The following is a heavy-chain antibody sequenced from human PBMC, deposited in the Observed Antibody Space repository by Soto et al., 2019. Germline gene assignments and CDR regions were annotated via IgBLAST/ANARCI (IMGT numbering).Heavy chain of an antibody. V-gene: IGHV4-30-2*01. CDR2: IYHSGST. J-gene: IGHJ2*01. D-gene: IGHD1-1*01. CDR1: GGSISSGGYS. Sequence: QLQLQESGSGLVKPSQTLSLTCAVSGGSISSGGYSWSWIRQPPGKGLEWIGYIYHSGSTYYNPSLKSRVTISVDMSKNQFSLKLSSVTAADTAVYYCARVGNYMRDWYFDLWGRGTLVTVSS. CDR3: ARVGNYMRDWYFDL.